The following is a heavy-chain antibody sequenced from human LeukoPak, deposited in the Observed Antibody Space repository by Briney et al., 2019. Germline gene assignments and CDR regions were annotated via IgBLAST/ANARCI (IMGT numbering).Heavy chain of an antibody. CDR1: GFTFNNYA. V-gene: IGHV3-23*01. J-gene: IGHJ4*02. Sequence: GGSLRLSCAASGFTFNNYAINWVRQAPGKGLEWVSSISGGGETTYYADSAKGRFTISRDNSQNTLYPQMNSLRAEDTAVYYCARDYADYVGYFFFDYWGQGTMVTVSS. CDR2: ISGGGETT. CDR3: ARDYADYVGYFFFDY. D-gene: IGHD4-17*01.